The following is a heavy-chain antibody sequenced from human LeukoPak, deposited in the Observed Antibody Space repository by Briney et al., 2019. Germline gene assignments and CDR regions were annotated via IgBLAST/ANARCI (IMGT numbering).Heavy chain of an antibody. Sequence: GGSLRLSCAASGFAFSDYYMSWIRQAPGKGLEWVSYISSSGSTIYYADSVKGRFTISRDNAKNSLYLQMSSLRAEDTAVYYCARDRFPVVAAAGSDYWGQGTLVTVSS. D-gene: IGHD6-13*01. CDR1: GFAFSDYY. CDR2: ISSSGSTI. CDR3: ARDRFPVVAAAGSDY. J-gene: IGHJ4*02. V-gene: IGHV3-11*01.